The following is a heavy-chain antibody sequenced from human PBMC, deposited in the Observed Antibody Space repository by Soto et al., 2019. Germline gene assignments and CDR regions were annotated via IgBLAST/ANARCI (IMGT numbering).Heavy chain of an antibody. CDR3: ARGDFYSGDL. CDR1: GFTFRSYW. V-gene: IGHV3-7*05. D-gene: IGHD4-4*01. CDR2: INEDESEK. Sequence: EVQLVESGGDLVQPGGSPRLSCVASGFTFRSYWMSWVRQAPGKGLEWVANINEDESEKNYVDSVKGRFTISRDNAKNSLYLQMNSLRAEDTAMYFCARGDFYSGDLWGQGTLVTVSP. J-gene: IGHJ5*02.